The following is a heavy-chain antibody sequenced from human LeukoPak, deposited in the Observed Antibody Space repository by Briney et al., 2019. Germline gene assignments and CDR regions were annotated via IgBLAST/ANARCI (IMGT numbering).Heavy chain of an antibody. D-gene: IGHD6-19*01. V-gene: IGHV1-18*01. J-gene: IGHJ4*02. Sequence: GASVKVSCKASGYTFTNYGISWVRQAPGQGLEWMGWISTYNGNTKYAQKLQGRVTMTTDTSTSTAYMELRTLRSDDTGVYYCARDSHQFSSGWSHFDYWGQGALVTVSS. CDR3: ARDSHQFSSGWSHFDY. CDR1: GYTFTNYG. CDR2: ISTYNGNT.